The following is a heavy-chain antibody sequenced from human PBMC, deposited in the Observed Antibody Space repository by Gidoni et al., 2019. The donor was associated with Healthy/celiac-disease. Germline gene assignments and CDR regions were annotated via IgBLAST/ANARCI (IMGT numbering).Heavy chain of an antibody. CDR2: ISGSGCST. D-gene: IGHD3-22*01. Sequence: EVQLLESGGGLVQPGGSLRISCAASGFTFSSYAMSWVRQAQGKGLEWVSSISGSGCSTYYADSGKGRFTISRDNSKNTLYLQRNSLRAEDTAVYYCSKAESPTVWYYYDSSGFYYYYGMDVWGQGTTVTVSS. CDR1: GFTFSSYA. J-gene: IGHJ6*02. V-gene: IGHV3-23*01. CDR3: SKAESPTVWYYYDSSGFYYYYGMDV.